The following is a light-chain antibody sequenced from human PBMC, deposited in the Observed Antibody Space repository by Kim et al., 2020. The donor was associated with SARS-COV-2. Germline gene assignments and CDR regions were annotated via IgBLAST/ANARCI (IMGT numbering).Light chain of an antibody. J-gene: IGKJ1*01. Sequence: SPGEGATLSCRASKSVSSSYLAWYQQKPGQAPRLLIYGASSRATDIPDRFSGSGSGTDFTLTISRLEPEDFAVYYCQQYGSSPQTFGQGTKVEIK. CDR1: KSVSSSY. V-gene: IGKV3-20*01. CDR2: GAS. CDR3: QQYGSSPQT.